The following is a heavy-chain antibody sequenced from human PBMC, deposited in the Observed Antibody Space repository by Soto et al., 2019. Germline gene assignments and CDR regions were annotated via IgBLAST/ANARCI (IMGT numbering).Heavy chain of an antibody. CDR2: IYYSGST. CDR3: ARGRQAYCGGDCYSGAFDI. Sequence: SETLSLTCTVSGGSISSGGYYWSWIRQHPGKGLEWIGYIYYSGSTYYNPSLKSRVTISVDTSKNQFSLKLSSVTAADTAVYYCARGRQAYCGGDCYSGAFDIWGQGTMVTVAS. J-gene: IGHJ3*02. V-gene: IGHV4-31*03. CDR1: GGSISSGGYY. D-gene: IGHD2-21*02.